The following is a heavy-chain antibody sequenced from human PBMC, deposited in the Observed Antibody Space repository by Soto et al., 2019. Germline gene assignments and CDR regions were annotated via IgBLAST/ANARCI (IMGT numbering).Heavy chain of an antibody. V-gene: IGHV1-2*02. CDR1: GYTFTGHY. Sequence: QVPLVQSGAEVKKPGASVKVSCKASGYTFTGHYIHWVREAPEQGPEWMGEIGPESGATRYAQRFQGRVTMTRDMSITTVYMELNNLRPDDMAVYYCGRGRSGQIVVFHWGQGTPVTVSS. CDR3: GRGRSGQIVVFH. D-gene: IGHD5-12*01. CDR2: IGPESGAT. J-gene: IGHJ4*02.